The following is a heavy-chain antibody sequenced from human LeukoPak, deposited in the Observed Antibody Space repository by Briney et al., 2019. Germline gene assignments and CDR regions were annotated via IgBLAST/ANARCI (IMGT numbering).Heavy chain of an antibody. CDR2: IYYSGST. CDR3: AGSDFWSGYYLPIDY. J-gene: IGHJ4*02. V-gene: IGHV4-61*01. Sequence: SETLSLTCTVSGGSVSSGSYYWSWIRQPPGKGLEWIGYIYYSGSTNYNPSLKSRVTISVDTSKNQFSLKLSSVTAADTAVYYCAGSDFWSGYYLPIDYWGQGTLVTVSS. CDR1: GGSVSSGSYY. D-gene: IGHD3-3*01.